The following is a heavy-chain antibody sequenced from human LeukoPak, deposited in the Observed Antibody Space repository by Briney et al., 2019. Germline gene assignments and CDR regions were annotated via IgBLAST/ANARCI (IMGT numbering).Heavy chain of an antibody. D-gene: IGHD3-22*01. CDR3: ARDHYYDSSGYSSSGFPFNY. Sequence: ASVKVSCKASGYTFTSYGISWVRQAPGQGLEWMGWISAYNGNTNYAQKLQGRVTMTTDTSTSTAYMELRSLRSDDTAMYYCARDHYYDSSGYSSSGFPFNYWGQGTLVTVSS. J-gene: IGHJ4*02. CDR2: ISAYNGNT. CDR1: GYTFTSYG. V-gene: IGHV1-18*01.